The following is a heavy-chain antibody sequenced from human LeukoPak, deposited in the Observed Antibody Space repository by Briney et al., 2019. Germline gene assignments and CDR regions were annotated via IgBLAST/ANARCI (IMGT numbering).Heavy chain of an antibody. D-gene: IGHD4-23*01. V-gene: IGHV4-34*01. CDR3: VRRWYYYYFMDL. J-gene: IGHJ6*03. CDR2: INHSGSA. CDR1: SVSFSGYY. Sequence: SETLSLTCAVTSVSFSGYYWTWIRQPPGKGLEWIGEINHSGSANYYPSLKGRVTISVDTSKHQISLNLSSVTAADTAVYYCVRRWYYYYFMDLWGTGNTVTVSS.